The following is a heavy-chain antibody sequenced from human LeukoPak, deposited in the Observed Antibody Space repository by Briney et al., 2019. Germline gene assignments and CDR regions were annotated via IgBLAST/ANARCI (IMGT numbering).Heavy chain of an antibody. V-gene: IGHV3-23*01. Sequence: GGSLRLSCVASGLTFSSYIMGWVRQTPEKGLEWVSTISSSGGSTYYADSVKGRFTVSRDNSKNTLYLQMNSLRVEDTAVYYCAKRLLGGSGDGYWGQGTLVTVSS. CDR3: AKRLLGGSGDGY. D-gene: IGHD2/OR15-2a*01. J-gene: IGHJ4*02. CDR1: GLTFSSYI. CDR2: ISSSGGST.